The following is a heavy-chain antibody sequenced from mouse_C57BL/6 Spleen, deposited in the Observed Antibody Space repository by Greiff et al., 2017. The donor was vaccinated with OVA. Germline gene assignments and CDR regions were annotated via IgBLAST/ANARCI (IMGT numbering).Heavy chain of an antibody. CDR1: GYAFSSYW. Sequence: QVQLQQSGAELVKPGASVKISCKASGYAFSSYWMNWVKQRPGKGLEWIGQIYPGDGDPNYNGKFKGKATLTADKSSSTAYMQLSSLTSEESAGYFCARDYGSSYNWYFDVWGTGTTVTVSS. CDR3: ARDYGSSYNWYFDV. J-gene: IGHJ1*03. D-gene: IGHD1-1*01. CDR2: IYPGDGDP. V-gene: IGHV1-80*01.